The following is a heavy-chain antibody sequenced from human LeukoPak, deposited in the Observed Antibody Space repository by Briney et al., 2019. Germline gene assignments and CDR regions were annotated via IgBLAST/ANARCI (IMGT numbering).Heavy chain of an antibody. J-gene: IGHJ4*02. V-gene: IGHV3-74*01. CDR2: INSDGSST. CDR3: ARANTYYYDSSGYSVDY. CDR1: GFTFSGYW. Sequence: GGSLRLSCAASGFTFSGYWMHWVRQAPGKGLVWVSRINSDGSSTSYADSVKGRFTFSRDNAKNTLSLQMNSLRAGDTAVYYCARANTYYYDSSGYSVDYWGQGTLVTVSS. D-gene: IGHD3-22*01.